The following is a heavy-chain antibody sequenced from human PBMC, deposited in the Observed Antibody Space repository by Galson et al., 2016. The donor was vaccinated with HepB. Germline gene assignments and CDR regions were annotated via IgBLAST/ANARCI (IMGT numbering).Heavy chain of an antibody. CDR3: ARDLRYCSGGGCSPYCYGMDV. CDR1: GFTVSGNS. V-gene: IGHV3-53*01. D-gene: IGHD2-15*01. Sequence: SLRLSCAASGFTVSGNSMNWVRQAPGKGLEWVSLIYGGVFTYYADSVKGRFTISRDNSKNTLYLQTNSLRAEDTAVYFCARDLRYCSGGGCSPYCYGMDVWGQGTTVTVSS. CDR2: IYGGVFT. J-gene: IGHJ6*02.